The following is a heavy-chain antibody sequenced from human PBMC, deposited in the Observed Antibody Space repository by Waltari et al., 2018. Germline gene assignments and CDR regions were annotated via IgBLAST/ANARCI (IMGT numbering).Heavy chain of an antibody. CDR2: IYPCHSDT. D-gene: IGHD1-26*01. J-gene: IGHJ4*02. CDR1: GYSFTTYW. V-gene: IGHV5-51*03. Sequence: DVQLAQSGAEVKKAGESLKISCKGSGYSFTTYWIGWVRQMPGKGLEWMGIIYPCHSDTRYSPSFQGQVTISVDKSITPAYLQWSSLKASHTSIYFCARRDRVGSVSNYFDYWGQGTLVTVSS. CDR3: ARRDRVGSVSNYFDY.